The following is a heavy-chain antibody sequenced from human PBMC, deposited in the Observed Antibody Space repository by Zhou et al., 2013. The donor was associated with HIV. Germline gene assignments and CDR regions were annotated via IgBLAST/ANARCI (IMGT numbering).Heavy chain of an antibody. CDR3: AKDNLGYCTSDSCYAAFDD. Sequence: VQLVESGGGVVQPGGSLRLSCAASGFSFDAYGLHWVRQAPGKGLEWVAFIQSDGSNKFYADTVKGRFSISRDNSRNTLYLQMNRLRPEDTSLYYCAKDNLGYCTSDSCYAAFDDWGQGTLVTVSS. J-gene: IGHJ4*02. V-gene: IGHV3-30*02. D-gene: IGHD2-2*01. CDR1: GFSFDAYG. CDR2: IQSDGSNK.